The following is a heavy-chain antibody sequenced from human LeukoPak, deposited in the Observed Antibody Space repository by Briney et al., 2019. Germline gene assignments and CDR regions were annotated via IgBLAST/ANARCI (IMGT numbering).Heavy chain of an antibody. CDR3: ARGGITGTTGIDY. CDR1: GYTFTGYY. D-gene: IGHD1-20*01. J-gene: IGHJ4*02. Sequence: ASVKVSCKASGYTFTGYYMHWVRQAPGQGLEWMGWINPNSGGTNFAQKFQGRVTMTSDTSISTAYMELSRLRSDDTAVYYCARGGITGTTGIDYWGQGTLVTVSS. V-gene: IGHV1-2*02. CDR2: INPNSGGT.